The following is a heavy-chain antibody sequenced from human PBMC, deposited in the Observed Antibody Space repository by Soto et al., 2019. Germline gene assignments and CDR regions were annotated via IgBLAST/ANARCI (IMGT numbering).Heavy chain of an antibody. CDR2: IWYDGSNK. CDR1: GFTFSSYG. CDR3: AREDGYRGYSYGHFDY. J-gene: IGHJ4*02. Sequence: GGSLRLSCAASGFTFSSYGMHWVRQAPGKGLEWVAVIWYDGSNKYYADSVKGRFTISRDNSKKTLYLQMNSLRAEDTAVYYCAREDGYRGYSYGHFDYWGQGTLVTVSS. V-gene: IGHV3-33*01. D-gene: IGHD5-18*01.